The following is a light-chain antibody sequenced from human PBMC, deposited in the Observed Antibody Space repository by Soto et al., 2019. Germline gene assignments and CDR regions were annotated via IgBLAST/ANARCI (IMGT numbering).Light chain of an antibody. J-gene: IGLJ1*01. Sequence: QSVLTQPPSASGTPGQRVTISCSGSSSNIGSNTVNWYQQLPGTAPKLLIYSNNQRPSVVPDRFSGSKSGTSASLAISGLQYEDEADYYCAAWDDSLNGYVFGTGTKLTVL. CDR1: SSNIGSNT. CDR3: AAWDDSLNGYV. CDR2: SNN. V-gene: IGLV1-44*01.